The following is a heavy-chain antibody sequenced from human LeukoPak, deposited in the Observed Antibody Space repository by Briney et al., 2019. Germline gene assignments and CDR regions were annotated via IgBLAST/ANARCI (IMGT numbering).Heavy chain of an antibody. Sequence: SETLSLTCAVYGGSFSGYYWSWIRQPPGKGLEWIGEINHSGSTNYNPSLKSRVTISVDTSKNQFSLKLSSVTAADTAVYYCARGCRPRYYYGSGSYPCNWFDPWGQGTLVTVSS. V-gene: IGHV4-34*01. D-gene: IGHD3-10*01. CDR3: ARGCRPRYYYGSGSYPCNWFDP. CDR1: GGSFSGYY. J-gene: IGHJ5*02. CDR2: INHSGST.